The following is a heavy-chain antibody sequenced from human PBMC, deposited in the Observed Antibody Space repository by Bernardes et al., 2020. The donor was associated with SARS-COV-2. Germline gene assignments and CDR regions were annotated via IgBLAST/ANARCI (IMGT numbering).Heavy chain of an antibody. Sequence: GGSLRLSCAASGFTFSSYAMSWVRRAPGKGLEWVSAISGSGDNTYYADSVKGRFTISRDNSKSTLYLQMNSLRAEDTAVYCCAKEGGGGGVLYYYYYGMDVWGQGTTVTVSS. V-gene: IGHV3-23*01. D-gene: IGHD3-3*01. CDR3: AKEGGGGGVLYYYYYGMDV. CDR1: GFTFSSYA. CDR2: ISGSGDNT. J-gene: IGHJ6*02.